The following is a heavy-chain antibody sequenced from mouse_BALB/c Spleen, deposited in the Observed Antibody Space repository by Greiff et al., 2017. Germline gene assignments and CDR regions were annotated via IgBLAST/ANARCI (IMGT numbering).Heavy chain of an antibody. J-gene: IGHJ3*01. Sequence: EVKLQESGPGLVKPSQSLSLTCTVTGYSITSDYAWNWIRQFPGNKLEWMGYISYSGSTSYNPSLKSRISITRDTSKNQFFLKLNSVTTEDTATYYCASFYGNLAWFAYWGQGTLVTVSA. CDR1: GYSITSDYA. V-gene: IGHV3-2*02. CDR2: ISYSGST. CDR3: ASFYGNLAWFAY. D-gene: IGHD2-1*01.